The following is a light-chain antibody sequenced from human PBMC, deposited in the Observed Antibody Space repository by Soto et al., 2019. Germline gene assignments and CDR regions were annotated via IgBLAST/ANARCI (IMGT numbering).Light chain of an antibody. V-gene: IGKV1-27*01. J-gene: IGKJ1*01. CDR3: QRYNSAPRT. CDR2: GAS. Sequence: EIQMTQSPSSLSASVGDRVTITCRASQGNSHYLAWYQQKPGKPPTLLMHGASTLQSGVPTRFSGSGSGTEFTLTISSLQPEDVAVYYCQRYNSAPRTFGQGTKV. CDR1: QGNSHY.